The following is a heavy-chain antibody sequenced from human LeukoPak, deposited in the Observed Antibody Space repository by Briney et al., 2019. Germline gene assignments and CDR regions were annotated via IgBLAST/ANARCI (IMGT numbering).Heavy chain of an antibody. Sequence: SETLSLTCAVYGGSFSGYYWSWIRQPPGKGLEWIGEINHSGSTNYNPSLKSRVTISVDTSKNQFSLKLSSVTAADTAVYYCARGRYSGSYYRFDYWGQGTLVTASS. V-gene: IGHV4-34*01. J-gene: IGHJ4*02. CDR3: ARGRYSGSYYRFDY. CDR1: GGSFSGYY. CDR2: INHSGST. D-gene: IGHD1-26*01.